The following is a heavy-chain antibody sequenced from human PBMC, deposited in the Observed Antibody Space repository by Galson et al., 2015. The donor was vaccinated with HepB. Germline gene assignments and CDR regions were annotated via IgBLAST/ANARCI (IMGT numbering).Heavy chain of an antibody. D-gene: IGHD3-3*01. CDR3: ARKYYDFWSGYWGAGDYYYMDV. V-gene: IGHV1-18*01. J-gene: IGHJ6*03. CDR2: ISAYNGNT. Sequence: SVKVSCKASGYTFTSYGISWVRQAPGQGLEWMGWISAYNGNTNYAQKLQGRVTMTTDTSTSTAYMELRSLRSDDTAVYYCARKYYDFWSGYWGAGDYYYMDVWGKGTTVTVSS. CDR1: GYTFTSYG.